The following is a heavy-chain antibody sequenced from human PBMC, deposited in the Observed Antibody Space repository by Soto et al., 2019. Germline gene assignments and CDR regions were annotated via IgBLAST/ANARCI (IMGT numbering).Heavy chain of an antibody. J-gene: IGHJ5*02. CDR1: GYTFSNYG. V-gene: IGHV1-18*01. CDR2: ISGYNGNT. CDR3: ARKSSSSSWFDP. D-gene: IGHD6-6*01. Sequence: ASVKVSCKASGYTFSNYGISWMRQAPGQGLEWMGWISGYNGNTNYAQNFQGRVTMTADPSTRTAYMDLRSLISDDTAVYFCARKSSSSSWFDPWGQGTLVTVSS.